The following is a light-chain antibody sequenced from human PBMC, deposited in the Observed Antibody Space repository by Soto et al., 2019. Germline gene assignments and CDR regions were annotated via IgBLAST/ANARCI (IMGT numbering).Light chain of an antibody. J-gene: IGLJ1*01. CDR3: CSYAGSPRYV. V-gene: IGLV2-11*01. CDR1: SSDVGGYNY. Sequence: QSALTQPRSVSGSPGQSVTISCTGTSSDVGGYNYVSWYQQHPGKAPKVMIYDVSERPSGVPDRFSGSKSGNTASLTIPGLQAEDEADYYCCSYAGSPRYVFGTGTKVTVL. CDR2: DVS.